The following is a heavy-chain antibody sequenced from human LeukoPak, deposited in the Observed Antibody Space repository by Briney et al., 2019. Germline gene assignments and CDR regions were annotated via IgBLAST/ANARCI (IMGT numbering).Heavy chain of an antibody. Sequence: SVKVSCKSSGGTFITYSISWVRQAPGQGLEWMGGIIPIFATPNYAHKFQGRVTITADESTSTVYMELSSLRSEDTAVYYCARHQKVAGQNFYYYIDVWGKGTTVTISS. CDR1: GGTFITYS. CDR3: ARHQKVAGQNFYYYIDV. V-gene: IGHV1-69*13. CDR2: IIPIFATP. D-gene: IGHD2-15*01. J-gene: IGHJ6*03.